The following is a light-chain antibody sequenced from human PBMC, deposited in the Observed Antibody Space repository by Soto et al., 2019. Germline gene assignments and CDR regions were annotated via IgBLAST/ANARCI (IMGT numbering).Light chain of an antibody. CDR1: QSVSSSY. V-gene: IGKV3-20*01. Sequence: EIVLTQSPDTLSLSPGERATLSCRASQSVSSSYLAWYQKKPGQAPRLIIYGVSSRATGIPDRFSGSGSGTDFTLTISRLEPEDFAVYYCQQFGTSPTFGQGTKLEIK. J-gene: IGKJ2*01. CDR2: GVS. CDR3: QQFGTSPT.